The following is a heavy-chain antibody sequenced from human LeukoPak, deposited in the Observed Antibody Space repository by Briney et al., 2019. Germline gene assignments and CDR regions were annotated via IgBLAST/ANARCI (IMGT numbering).Heavy chain of an antibody. CDR2: IYTSGST. CDR1: GGSITNYY. CDR3: ARGGGGVRPEYYFDY. J-gene: IGHJ4*02. Sequence: SETLSLTCTVSGGSITNYYWSWIRQPAGKGLEWIGRIYTSGSTNYNPSFKSRVTMSVDTSKNQFSLKLSSVTAADTAVYYCARGGGGVRPEYYFDYWGQGTLVTVSS. D-gene: IGHD3-10*01. V-gene: IGHV4-4*07.